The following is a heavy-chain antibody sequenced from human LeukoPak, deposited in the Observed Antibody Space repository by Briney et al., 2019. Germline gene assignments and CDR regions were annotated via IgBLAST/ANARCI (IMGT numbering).Heavy chain of an antibody. J-gene: IGHJ4*02. CDR2: ISGSGGST. Sequence: GGSLRLSCAASGFTFSTYTMYWVRHPPGKGLEWVSAISGSGGSTYYADSVKGRFTISRDNSKNTLYLQMNSLRAEDTAVYYCAKERVIVVVGAAYDYWGQGTLVTVSS. CDR3: AKERVIVVVGAAYDY. D-gene: IGHD2-15*01. V-gene: IGHV3-23*01. CDR1: GFTFSTYT.